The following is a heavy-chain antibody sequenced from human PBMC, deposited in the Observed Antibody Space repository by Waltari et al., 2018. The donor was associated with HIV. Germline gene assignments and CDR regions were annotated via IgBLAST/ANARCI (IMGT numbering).Heavy chain of an antibody. Sequence: QVQLVESGGGVVQPGGSLRLPCAASGFAFKHFAMPWVRQAPGKGLEWVAVISYDGDQYYADSVKGRFTISRDNSKKSLFLQMSSLRPEDSAVYYCAKVAGRSGSYSHYYYGMDVWGQGTTVTVS. J-gene: IGHJ6*02. CDR3: AKVAGRSGSYSHYYYGMDV. D-gene: IGHD1-26*01. V-gene: IGHV3-30*18. CDR1: GFAFKHFA. CDR2: ISYDGDQ.